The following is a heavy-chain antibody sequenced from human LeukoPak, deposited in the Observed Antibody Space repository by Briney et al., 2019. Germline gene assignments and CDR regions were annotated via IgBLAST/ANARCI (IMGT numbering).Heavy chain of an antibody. D-gene: IGHD6-6*01. Sequence: PGGSLRLSCAASGFTFSSYGMHWVRQAPGKGLEWVAFIQYDGSHKYYVDSVKGRFTISRDNSKNTLYLQMNSLRAEDTAVCYCAKDKSSSSSSGLKYYFDYWGQGTLVTVSS. V-gene: IGHV3-30*02. CDR3: AKDKSSSSSSGLKYYFDY. CDR2: IQYDGSHK. J-gene: IGHJ4*02. CDR1: GFTFSSYG.